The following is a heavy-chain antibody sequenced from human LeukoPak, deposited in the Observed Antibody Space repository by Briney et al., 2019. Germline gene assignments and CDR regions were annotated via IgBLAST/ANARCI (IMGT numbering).Heavy chain of an antibody. CDR3: ARGSPYFYGTDLDY. D-gene: IGHD3-10*01. V-gene: IGHV3-30-3*01. CDR1: GFTFSSYA. Sequence: GRSLRLSCAASGFTFSSYAMHWVRQAPGKGLEWVAVISYDGSNKYYADSVKGRFTISRDNAKNSLYLQMNSLRAEDTAVYYCARGSPYFYGTDLDYWGQGTLVTVSS. J-gene: IGHJ4*02. CDR2: ISYDGSNK.